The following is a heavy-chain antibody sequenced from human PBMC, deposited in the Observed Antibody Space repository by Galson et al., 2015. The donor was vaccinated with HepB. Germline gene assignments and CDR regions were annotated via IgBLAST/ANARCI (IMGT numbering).Heavy chain of an antibody. V-gene: IGHV1-2*06. D-gene: IGHD6-13*01. CDR3: ARGGDSSSWYVSWAPWFDP. CDR1: GYTFTGYY. J-gene: IGHJ5*02. Sequence: SVKVSCKASGYTFTGYYMHWVRQAPGQGLEWMGRINPNSGGTNYAQKFQGRVTMTRDTSISTAYMELSRLRSDDTAVYYCARGGDSSSWYVSWAPWFDPWGQGTLVTVSS. CDR2: INPNSGGT.